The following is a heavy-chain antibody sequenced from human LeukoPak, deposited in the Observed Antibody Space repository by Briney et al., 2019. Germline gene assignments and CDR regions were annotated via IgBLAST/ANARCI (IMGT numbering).Heavy chain of an antibody. V-gene: IGHV1-18*01. CDR2: ISAKNGST. J-gene: IGHJ4*02. D-gene: IGHD5-18*01. CDR1: GYIFTTYG. CDR3: ARDGYTYGRIYY. Sequence: EASVKVSCKASGYIFTTYGISWVRQAPGQGLECMGWISAKNGSTKYVQKFQGKFTMTTDTSTNTAYMELRSLRSDDTAVYYCARDGYTYGRIYYWGQGTVVTVSS.